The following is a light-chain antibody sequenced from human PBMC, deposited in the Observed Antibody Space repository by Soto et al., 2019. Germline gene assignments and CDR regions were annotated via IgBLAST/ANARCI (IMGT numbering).Light chain of an antibody. Sequence: DIKMTQSPSTLSGSVGDRVTITCRASQSISSWLAWYQQKPGKAPKLLIYGASSLESGVPSRFSGSGSGTEFTLTISRLEPEDFAVYYCQHYGSPRRFGQGTKVDI. V-gene: IGKV1-5*01. CDR1: QSISSW. J-gene: IGKJ1*01. CDR2: GAS. CDR3: QHYGSPRR.